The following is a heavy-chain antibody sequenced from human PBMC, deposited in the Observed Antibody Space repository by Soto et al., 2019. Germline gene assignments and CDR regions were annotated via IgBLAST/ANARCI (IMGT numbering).Heavy chain of an antibody. CDR2: ISYDGSNK. Sequence: GGSLRLSCAASGFTFSSYGMHWVRQAPGKGLEWVAVISYDGSNKYYADSVKGRFTISRDNSKNTLYLQMNSLRAEDTAVYYCAKERLIGITGTTRHYYYYGMDVWGQGTTVTVSS. J-gene: IGHJ6*02. CDR3: AKERLIGITGTTRHYYYYGMDV. D-gene: IGHD1-7*01. CDR1: GFTFSSYG. V-gene: IGHV3-30*18.